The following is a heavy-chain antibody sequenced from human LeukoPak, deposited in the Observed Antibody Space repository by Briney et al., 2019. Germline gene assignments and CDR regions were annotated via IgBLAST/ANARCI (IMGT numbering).Heavy chain of an antibody. CDR2: INHSGST. CDR3: ARKLVGFDP. D-gene: IGHD6-13*01. Sequence: SETLSLTCAVYGGSFSGYYWSWLRQPPGKGLEWIGEINHSGSTNYNPSLRSRVTISVDTSKNQFSLKLSSVTAADTAVYYCARKLVGFDPWGQGTLVTVSS. CDR1: GGSFSGYY. J-gene: IGHJ5*02. V-gene: IGHV4-34*01.